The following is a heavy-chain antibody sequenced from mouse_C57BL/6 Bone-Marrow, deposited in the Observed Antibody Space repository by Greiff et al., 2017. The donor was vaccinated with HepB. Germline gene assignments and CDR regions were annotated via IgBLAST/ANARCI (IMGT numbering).Heavy chain of an antibody. CDR3: ARYYGSSFWYFDV. CDR1: GYTFTSYW. V-gene: IGHV1-55*01. Sequence: QVQLQQPGAELVKPGDSVTMSCKASGYTFTSYWITWVKQRPGPGLEWIGDIYPGSGSTNYNEKFKSKATLTVDTSSSTAYMQLSSLTSEDSAVYYCARYYGSSFWYFDVWGTGTTVTVSS. CDR2: IYPGSGST. J-gene: IGHJ1*03. D-gene: IGHD1-1*01.